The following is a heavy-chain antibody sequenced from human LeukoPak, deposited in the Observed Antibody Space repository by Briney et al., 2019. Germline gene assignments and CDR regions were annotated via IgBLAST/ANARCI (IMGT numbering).Heavy chain of an antibody. CDR1: GYTFIDYY. CDR3: ARVPLYDSSGYYYDYFDY. Sequence: ASVKVSCKASGYTFIDYYMHWVRQAPGQGLEWMGIINPSGGSTSYAQKFQGRVTMTRDTSTSTVYMELSSLRSEDTAVYYCARVPLYDSSGYYYDYFDYWGQGTLVTVSS. J-gene: IGHJ4*02. V-gene: IGHV1-46*01. CDR2: INPSGGST. D-gene: IGHD3-22*01.